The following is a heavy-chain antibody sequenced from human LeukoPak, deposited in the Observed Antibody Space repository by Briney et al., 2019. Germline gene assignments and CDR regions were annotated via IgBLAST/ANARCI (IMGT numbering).Heavy chain of an antibody. Sequence: PGGSLRLSCAASGFIFSTYSMNWVRQAPGKGLEWVSSIGTSSSYIYYGDSVKGRFTISRDNAKNSLYLQMNSLRAEDTAVYYCARGGVWQAFWSGNSDYWGQGTLVTVSS. D-gene: IGHD3-3*01. J-gene: IGHJ4*02. CDR3: ARGGVWQAFWSGNSDY. CDR1: GFIFSTYS. CDR2: IGTSSSYI. V-gene: IGHV3-21*01.